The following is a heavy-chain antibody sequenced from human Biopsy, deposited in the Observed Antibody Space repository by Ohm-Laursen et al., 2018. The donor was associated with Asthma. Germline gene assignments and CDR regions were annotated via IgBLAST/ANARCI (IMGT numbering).Heavy chain of an antibody. CDR1: GFTLSSYA. J-gene: IGHJ4*02. CDR3: ARGDSSGWSHYYFDY. Sequence: SLRLSCAATGFTLSSYAIHWVRQAPGKGLEWVSVIYSGGTSDTADSVRGRFTISRDFYKNTLYLQMDSLRAEDTAVYYCARGDSSGWSHYYFDYWGQGTLVTVSS. CDR2: IYSGGTS. V-gene: IGHV3-53*01. D-gene: IGHD6-19*01.